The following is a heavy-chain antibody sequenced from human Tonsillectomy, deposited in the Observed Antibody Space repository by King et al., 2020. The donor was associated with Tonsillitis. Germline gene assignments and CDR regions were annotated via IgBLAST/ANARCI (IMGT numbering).Heavy chain of an antibody. J-gene: IGHJ1*01. CDR1: GFTFSNYG. CDR2: ILYAGRNP. V-gene: IGHV3-33*08. D-gene: IGHD1-26*01. CDR3: ARFPGGTYYFQE. Sequence: VQLVESGGGVVQPGRSLTLSCAASGFTFSNYGMHWARQAPDKGLEWVGLILYAGRNPSSAYSVKGRFCVSRDNSKNTLYLQMTSLRAEDTAVYYCARFPGGTYYFQEWGQGTLVTVSS.